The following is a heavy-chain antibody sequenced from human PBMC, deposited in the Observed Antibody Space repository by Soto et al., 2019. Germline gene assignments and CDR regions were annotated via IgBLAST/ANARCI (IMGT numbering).Heavy chain of an antibody. D-gene: IGHD3-3*01. CDR2: IIPIFGTA. Sequence: QVQLEQSGAEVKTLGFSVKVSCKASGDTFNKYAISWVRQAPGQGLEWMGGIIPIFGTANYAPQFQDRVKITADEATSTAYMELTSLKSDDTAVYFCARGARFLEWLSFDHWGQGTLVTVSS. J-gene: IGHJ4*02. CDR3: ARGARFLEWLSFDH. CDR1: GDTFNKYA. V-gene: IGHV1-69*12.